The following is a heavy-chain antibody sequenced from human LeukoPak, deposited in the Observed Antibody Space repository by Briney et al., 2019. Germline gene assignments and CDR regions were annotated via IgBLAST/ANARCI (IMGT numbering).Heavy chain of an antibody. Sequence: GGSLRLSCAASGFTFSSYAMSWVRQAPGKGLEWVSAISGSGGSTYYADSVKGRFTISRDNSKNTLYLQMNSLRAEDTAVYYCAREYSSSWYLNWFDPWGQGTLVTVSS. CDR3: AREYSSSWYLNWFDP. D-gene: IGHD6-13*01. V-gene: IGHV3-23*01. CDR1: GFTFSSYA. J-gene: IGHJ5*02. CDR2: ISGSGGST.